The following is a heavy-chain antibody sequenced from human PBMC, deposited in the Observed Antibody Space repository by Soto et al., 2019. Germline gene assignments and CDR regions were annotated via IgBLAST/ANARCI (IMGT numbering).Heavy chain of an antibody. V-gene: IGHV3-11*01. Sequence: GGSLRLSCAASGFTFSDYYMSWIRQAPGKGLEWVSYISSSGSTIYYADSVKGRFTISRDNAKNSRYLQMNSLRAEDTAVYYCARDGVVVPAANPPRDAFDIWGQGTMVTVSS. D-gene: IGHD2-2*01. J-gene: IGHJ3*02. CDR1: GFTFSDYY. CDR2: ISSSGSTI. CDR3: ARDGVVVPAANPPRDAFDI.